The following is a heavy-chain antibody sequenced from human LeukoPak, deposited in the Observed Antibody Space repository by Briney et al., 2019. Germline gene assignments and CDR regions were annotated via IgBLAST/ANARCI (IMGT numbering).Heavy chain of an antibody. CDR2: TYYSGST. Sequence: SDTLSLICTVSGGSISTHYWIWLRQPPGKGLEYIGYTYYSGSTNYNPSLKSRVTISVDTSKNHFSLDLTSVTAADPAVFFCAIHGREVPNSFDYCGEGTLGTASS. V-gene: IGHV4-59*08. J-gene: IGHJ4*02. D-gene: IGHD1-26*01. CDR1: GGSISTHY. CDR3: AIHGREVPNSFDY.